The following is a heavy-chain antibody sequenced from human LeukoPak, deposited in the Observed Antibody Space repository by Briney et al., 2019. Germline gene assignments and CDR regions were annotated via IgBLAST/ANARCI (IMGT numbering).Heavy chain of an antibody. V-gene: IGHV3-11*04. CDR3: ARADGGTGYFDY. CDR2: ISSSGSTI. J-gene: IGHJ4*02. CDR1: GGSISSYY. D-gene: IGHD3-10*01. Sequence: LSLTCTVSGGSISSYYWSWIRQAPGKGLEWVSYISSSGSTIYYADSVKGRFTISRDNAKNSLYLQMNSLRAEDTAVYYCARADGGTGYFDYWGQGTLVTVSS.